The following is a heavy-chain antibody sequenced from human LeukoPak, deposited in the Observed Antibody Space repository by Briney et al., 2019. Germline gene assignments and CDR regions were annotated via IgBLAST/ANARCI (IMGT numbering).Heavy chain of an antibody. D-gene: IGHD2-15*01. CDR3: ASCLAASWFDP. V-gene: IGHV4-38-2*01. Sequence: SETLSLTCAVSGYSISSGYYWGWIRQPPGKGLEWIGSIYHSGSTYYNPSLKSRVTISVDTSKNQFSLKLSSVTAADTAVYYCASCLAASWFDPWGQGTLVTVSS. CDR2: IYHSGST. J-gene: IGHJ5*02. CDR1: GYSISSGYY.